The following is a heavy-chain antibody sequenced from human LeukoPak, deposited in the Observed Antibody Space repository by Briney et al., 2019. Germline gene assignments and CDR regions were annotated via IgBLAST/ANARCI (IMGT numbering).Heavy chain of an antibody. J-gene: IGHJ6*03. CDR1: GFTFSSYA. CDR3: AKANIADYYYYYMDV. D-gene: IGHD6-13*01. Sequence: PGGSLRLSCAASGFTFSSYAMSWVRQAPGKGLEWVSAISGSGGSTYYADSVKGRFTISRDNSKNTLYLQMNSLRAEDTAVYYCAKANIADYYYYYMDVWGKGTTVTVSS. V-gene: IGHV3-23*01. CDR2: ISGSGGST.